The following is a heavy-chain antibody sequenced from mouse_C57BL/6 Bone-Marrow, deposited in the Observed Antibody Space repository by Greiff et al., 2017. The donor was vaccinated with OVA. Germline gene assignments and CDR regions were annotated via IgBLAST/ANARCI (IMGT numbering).Heavy chain of an antibody. V-gene: IGHV1-4*01. CDR1: GYTFTSYT. Sequence: VQRVESGAELARPGASVKMSCKASGYTFTSYTIHWVKQRPGQGLEWIGYIDPTNDYTNYNQKFKGKGTLTADKSSSTAYMQRCSLTSEDSAVKYCTSANYSDYGCQGNTTTLSS. J-gene: IGHJ2*01. CDR3: TSANYSDY. CDR2: IDPTNDYT.